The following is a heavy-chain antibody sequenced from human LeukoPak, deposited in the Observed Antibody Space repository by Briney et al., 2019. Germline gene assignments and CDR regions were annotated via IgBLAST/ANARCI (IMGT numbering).Heavy chain of an antibody. CDR2: ISAYNGNT. CDR3: ARDPAVWSGYPSDAFDI. D-gene: IGHD3-3*01. CDR1: GYTFTSYG. Sequence: ASVKVSCKASGYTFTSYGISWVRQAPGQGLEWMGWISAYNGNTNYAQKLRGRVTMTTDTSTSTAYMEPRSLRSDDTAVYYCARDPAVWSGYPSDAFDIWGQGTMVTVSS. J-gene: IGHJ3*02. V-gene: IGHV1-18*01.